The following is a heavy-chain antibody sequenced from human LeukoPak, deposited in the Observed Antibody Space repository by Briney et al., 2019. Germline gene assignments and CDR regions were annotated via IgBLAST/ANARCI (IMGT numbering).Heavy chain of an antibody. V-gene: IGHV4-4*02. CDR1: GDSVSSNNW. CDR3: ARVVQSTDSSGFYLPEYFQH. J-gene: IGHJ1*01. D-gene: IGHD3-22*01. Sequence: SETLSLTCAVSGDSVSSNNWWSWVRQPPGKGLEWIGEIYHTGSTNYNPSLKSRVTISVDKSKNQISLKMSFVTAADTAVYYCARVVQSTDSSGFYLPEYFQHWGQGTLVTVSS. CDR2: IYHTGST.